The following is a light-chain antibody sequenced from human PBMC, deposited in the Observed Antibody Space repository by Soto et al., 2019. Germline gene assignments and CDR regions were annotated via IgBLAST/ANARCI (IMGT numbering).Light chain of an antibody. Sequence: EIVLTQSPATLSLSPGERATLSCRASQNVGGYLAWYQQKPGQAPRLLIYDASNRATGIPARFSGSGSGTDFSLTLSSLDTEDVAVYYCQQRSTLPLNFGVGTKVEIK. V-gene: IGKV3-11*01. CDR3: QQRSTLPLN. CDR1: QNVGGY. J-gene: IGKJ4*01. CDR2: DAS.